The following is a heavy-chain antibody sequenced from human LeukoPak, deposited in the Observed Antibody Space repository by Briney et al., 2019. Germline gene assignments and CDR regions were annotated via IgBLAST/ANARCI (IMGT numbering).Heavy chain of an antibody. V-gene: IGHV1-2*06. D-gene: IGHD3-3*01. CDR3: AREGDFWSGSDY. CDR2: INPNSGGT. Sequence: ASVKVSCKASGYTFTGYYMHWVRQAPGQGLEWMGRINPNSGGTNYAQKFQGRVTMTRDTSIGTAYMELSRLGSDDTAVYYCAREGDFWSGSDYWGQGTLVTVSS. J-gene: IGHJ4*02. CDR1: GYTFTGYY.